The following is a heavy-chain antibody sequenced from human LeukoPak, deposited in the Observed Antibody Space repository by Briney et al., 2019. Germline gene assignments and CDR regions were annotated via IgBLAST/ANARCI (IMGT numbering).Heavy chain of an antibody. CDR3: ASVVDTMVRGVIPGLDY. V-gene: IGHV1-18*01. J-gene: IGHJ4*02. D-gene: IGHD3-10*01. Sequence: ASVKVSCKASGYTFTSYGISWVRQAPGQGLEWMGWISAYNGNTNYAQRLQGRVTMTTDTSTNTAYMEVRSLRSDDTAVYYCASVVDTMVRGVIPGLDYWGQGTLVTVSS. CDR2: ISAYNGNT. CDR1: GYTFTSYG.